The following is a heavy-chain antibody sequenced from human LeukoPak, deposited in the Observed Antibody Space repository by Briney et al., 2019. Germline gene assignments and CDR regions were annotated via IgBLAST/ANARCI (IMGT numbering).Heavy chain of an antibody. J-gene: IGHJ4*02. CDR1: GFTFSSYA. CDR3: AKRPSFGELLYYFDY. Sequence: PGGSLRLSCAASGFTFSSYAMSWVRQAPGKGLEWVSTISGSGGSTYYADSVKGRFTISRDNSKNTLYLQMNSLRAEDTAIYYCAKRPSFGELLYYFDYWGQGTLVTVSS. D-gene: IGHD3-10*01. V-gene: IGHV3-23*01. CDR2: ISGSGGST.